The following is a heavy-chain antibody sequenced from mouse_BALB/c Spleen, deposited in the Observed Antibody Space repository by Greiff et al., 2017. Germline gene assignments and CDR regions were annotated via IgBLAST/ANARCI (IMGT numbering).Heavy chain of an antibody. Sequence: QVQLKESGPGLVAPSQSLSITCTVSGFSLTDYGVSWIRQPPGKGLEWLGVIWGGGSTYYNSALKSRLSISKDNSKSQVFLKMNSLQTDDTAMDYCAKHGTYCGSSWGFAYGGQGTLVTVSA. CDR3: AKHGTYCGSSWGFAY. D-gene: IGHD1-1*01. CDR1: GFSLTDYG. CDR2: IWGGGST. V-gene: IGHV2-6-5*01. J-gene: IGHJ3*01.